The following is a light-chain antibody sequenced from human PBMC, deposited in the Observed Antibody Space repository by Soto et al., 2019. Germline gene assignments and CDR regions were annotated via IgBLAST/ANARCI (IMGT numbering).Light chain of an antibody. Sequence: DIVMTQSPATLSVSPGERATLSCRASRSVSSNLAWFQQRPGQAPRLLMYGVSTRATGIPARISGSGSGTEFTLTISSLQSEDFAVYYCQQYNNWPRTFGQGTKVDIK. J-gene: IGKJ1*01. V-gene: IGKV3-15*01. CDR3: QQYNNWPRT. CDR1: RSVSSN. CDR2: GVS.